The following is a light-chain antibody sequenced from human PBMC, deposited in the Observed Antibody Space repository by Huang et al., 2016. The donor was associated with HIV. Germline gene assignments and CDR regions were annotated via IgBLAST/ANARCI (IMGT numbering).Light chain of an antibody. CDR2: GAS. CDR1: QSVNSD. V-gene: IGKV3-15*01. Sequence: EIEMTQSPAILSVSPGERATLSCRASQSVNSDLAWYLQKPGQAPRLLIYGASTRAIGIPAKFNGTGSGTEFGLSISNLQSDDFGVYYCQQYNDWPPLTFGGGTKVEI. CDR3: QQYNDWPPLT. J-gene: IGKJ4*01.